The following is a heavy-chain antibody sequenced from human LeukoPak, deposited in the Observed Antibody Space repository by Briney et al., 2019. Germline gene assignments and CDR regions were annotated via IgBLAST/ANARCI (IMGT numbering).Heavy chain of an antibody. D-gene: IGHD3-3*01. CDR2: ISGSGGST. CDR1: GFTFSSYG. Sequence: GGSLRLSCAASGFTFSSYGMHWVRQAPGKGLEWVSAISGSGGSTYYADSVKGRFTISRDNSKNTLYLQMNSLRAEDTAVYYCAKDASVLRFLESTLPFDYWGQGTLVTVSS. CDR3: AKDASVLRFLESTLPFDY. J-gene: IGHJ4*02. V-gene: IGHV3-23*01.